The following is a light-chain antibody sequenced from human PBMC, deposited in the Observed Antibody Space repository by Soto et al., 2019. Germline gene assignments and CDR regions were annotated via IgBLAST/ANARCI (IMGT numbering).Light chain of an antibody. Sequence: EIVLTQSPATLSLSPGERATLSCRASQSVSSYLAWYQQKSGQAPRLLIYDASNRATGIPARFSGSGSGTDFTLTVSSLEPQEFAGYYCHQRSAWPLTFGGGTKVQIK. CDR1: QSVSSY. CDR3: HQRSAWPLT. J-gene: IGKJ4*01. V-gene: IGKV3-11*01. CDR2: DAS.